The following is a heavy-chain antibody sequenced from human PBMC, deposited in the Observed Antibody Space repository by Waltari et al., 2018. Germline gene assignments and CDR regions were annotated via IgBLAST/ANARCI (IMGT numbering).Heavy chain of an antibody. D-gene: IGHD1-26*01. CDR1: GCPFSDHF. Sequence: QLVESGGDLFQPGWSLRLPCAAPGCPFSDHFMDWFRQAPGKGREWVGRIKNRANHYTTEYAASVRGRFNISRDDSKNLLYLQMNSLTTMDTAVYYCAQYYVGFWGPGSVVTVSS. CDR2: IKNRANHYTT. J-gene: IGHJ4*02. V-gene: IGHV3-72*01. CDR3: AQYYVGF.